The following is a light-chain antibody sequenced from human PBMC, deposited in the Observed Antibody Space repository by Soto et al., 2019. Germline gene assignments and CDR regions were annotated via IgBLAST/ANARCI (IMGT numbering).Light chain of an antibody. J-gene: IGLJ2*01. CDR3: CSFAGTNTVI. V-gene: IGLV2-23*02. Sequence: QSALTQPASVSGSPGQSITISCTGTSSDVGSYNYVSWYQQHPGKAPELMVYEVTKRPSGVPNRFSGSKSGNTASLTISGLQPQDEAHYYCCSFAGTNTVIFGGGTQLTVL. CDR2: EVT. CDR1: SSDVGSYNY.